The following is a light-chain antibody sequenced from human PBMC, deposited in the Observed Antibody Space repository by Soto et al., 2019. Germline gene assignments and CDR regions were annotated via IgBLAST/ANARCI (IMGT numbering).Light chain of an antibody. J-gene: IGKJ5*01. V-gene: IGKV3-11*01. CDR2: DAS. Sequence: EIVLTQSPATLSLSPGERATLSCRASQSVSSFLVWYQQKPGQAPRLLIYDASNRATGIPARFSGSGSGTDFTLTISNLEPEDFAVYYCQHRSSWPTFGQGTRLEIK. CDR3: QHRSSWPT. CDR1: QSVSSF.